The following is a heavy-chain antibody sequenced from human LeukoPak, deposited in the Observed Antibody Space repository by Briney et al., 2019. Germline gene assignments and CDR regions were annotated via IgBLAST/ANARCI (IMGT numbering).Heavy chain of an antibody. Sequence: ASVKVPCKASGGTFSSYAISWVRQAPGQGLEWMGGIIPIFGTANYAQKFQGRVTITTDESTSTAYMELSSLRSEDTAVYYCARVLYDSSGYYGYKYNWFDPWGQGTLVTVSS. CDR2: IIPIFGTA. J-gene: IGHJ5*02. CDR1: GGTFSSYA. CDR3: ARVLYDSSGYYGYKYNWFDP. D-gene: IGHD3-22*01. V-gene: IGHV1-69*05.